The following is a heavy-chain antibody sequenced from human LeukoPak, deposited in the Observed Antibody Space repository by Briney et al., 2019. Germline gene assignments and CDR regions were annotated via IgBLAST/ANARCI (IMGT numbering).Heavy chain of an antibody. CDR2: IYPGDSDT. D-gene: IGHD3-10*01. J-gene: IGHJ4*02. CDR1: GYSFTSYW. V-gene: IGHV5-51*01. CDR3: ARYGEGAYGDQKPKD. Sequence: GESLKISCKGSGYSFTSYWIGWVRQMPGKGLEWMGIIYPGDSDTRYSPSFQGQVTISADKSISTAYLQWSSLKASDTAMYYCARYGEGAYGDQKPKDWGQGTLVTVSS.